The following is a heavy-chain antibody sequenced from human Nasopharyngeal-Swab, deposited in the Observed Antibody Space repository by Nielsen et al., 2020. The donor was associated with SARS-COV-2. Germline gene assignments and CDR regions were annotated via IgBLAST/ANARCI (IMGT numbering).Heavy chain of an antibody. J-gene: IGHJ6*02. V-gene: IGHV7-4-1*02. D-gene: IGHD3-3*01. CDR2: INTNTGNP. Sequence: RDAHGRGREWLGWINTNTGNPTYAQGFTGRFVFSLDTSVSTAYLQISSLKAEDTAVYYCARVRDAYYDFWSGYGMDVWGQGTTVTVSS. CDR3: ARVRDAYYDFWSGYGMDV.